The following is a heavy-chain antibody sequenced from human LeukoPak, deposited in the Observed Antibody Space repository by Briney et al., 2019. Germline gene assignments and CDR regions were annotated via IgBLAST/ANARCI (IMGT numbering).Heavy chain of an antibody. V-gene: IGHV3-48*01. CDR3: ARDTKYAFDN. D-gene: IGHD2-2*01. Sequence: PGGSLRLSCVASGFIFGDYSMNWVRQAPGKGLGWISYVGIDSGNTVYADSVKGRFTISGDKAKNSLYLQMNSLRVEDTAVYYCARDTKYAFDNWGQGTLVTVSS. J-gene: IGHJ4*02. CDR1: GFIFGDYS. CDR2: VGIDSGNT.